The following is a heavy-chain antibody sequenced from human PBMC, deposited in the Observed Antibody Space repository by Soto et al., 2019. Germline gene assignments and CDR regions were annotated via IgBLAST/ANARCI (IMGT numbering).Heavy chain of an antibody. D-gene: IGHD1-26*01. CDR1: GGTFSSYT. Sequence: QVQLVQSGAEVKKPGSSVKVSCKASGGTFSSYTISWVRQAPGQGLEWMGRIIPILVIANYAQKFQGRVTITADKSTSTAYMELRSLRSEDTAVYYCARDQKGGSYYYYGMDVWGQGTTVTVSS. V-gene: IGHV1-69*08. J-gene: IGHJ6*02. CDR3: ARDQKGGSYYYYGMDV. CDR2: IIPILVIA.